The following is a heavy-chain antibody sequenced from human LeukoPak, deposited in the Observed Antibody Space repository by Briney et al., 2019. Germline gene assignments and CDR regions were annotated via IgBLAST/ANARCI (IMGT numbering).Heavy chain of an antibody. CDR3: ARDRTALVPDYMDV. J-gene: IGHJ6*03. V-gene: IGHV3-21*01. D-gene: IGHD5-18*01. CDR2: FISSSNYT. CDR1: GFSFSTYN. Sequence: GGSLRLSCTASGFSFSTYNINWVRQAPGKGLEWVSSFISSSNYTYYADSLEGRFTVSRDNANNALYLQINSLRPEDTGVYYCARDRTALVPDYMDVWGKGTTVTVSS.